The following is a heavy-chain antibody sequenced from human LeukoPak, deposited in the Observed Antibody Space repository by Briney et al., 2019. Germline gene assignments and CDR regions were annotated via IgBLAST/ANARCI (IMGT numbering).Heavy chain of an antibody. CDR1: GGSFSGYY. J-gene: IGHJ4*02. Sequence: SETLSLTCTVYGGSFSGYYWSWIRQPPGKGLEWIGEINHSGSTNYNPSLKSRVTISVDTSKNQFSLKLSSVTAADTAVYYCARAPRLLWFGELGGYYFDYWGQGTLVTVSP. V-gene: IGHV4-34*01. CDR3: ARAPRLLWFGELGGYYFDY. CDR2: INHSGST. D-gene: IGHD3-10*01.